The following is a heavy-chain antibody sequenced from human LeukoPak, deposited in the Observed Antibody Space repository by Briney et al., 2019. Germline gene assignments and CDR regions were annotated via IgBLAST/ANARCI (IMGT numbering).Heavy chain of an antibody. D-gene: IGHD3-10*01. CDR2: INPNSGGT. V-gene: IGHV1-2*02. J-gene: IGHJ4*02. CDR3: ARDLAGSGSFCPFDY. CDR1: GYTFTGYY. Sequence: ASVKVSCKASGYTFTGYYMHWVRQAPGQGLEWMGWINPNSGGTNYAQKFQGRVTMTRDTSTSTAYMELSRLGSDDTAVYYCARDLAGSGSFCPFDYWGQGTLVTVSS.